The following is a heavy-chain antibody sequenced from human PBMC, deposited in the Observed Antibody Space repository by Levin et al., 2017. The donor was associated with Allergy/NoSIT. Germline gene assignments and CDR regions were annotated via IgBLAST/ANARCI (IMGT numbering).Heavy chain of an antibody. CDR3: ATWVVLGHFDY. CDR2: IYPGDSDT. V-gene: IGHV5-51*01. CDR1: GYSFTSYW. Sequence: GASVKVSCKGSGYSFTSYWIGWVRQMPGKGLEWMGIIYPGDSDTRYSPSFQGQVTISADKSISTAYLQWSSLEASDTAMYFCATWVVLGHFDYWGRGTLVTVTS. D-gene: IGHD3-10*01. J-gene: IGHJ4*02.